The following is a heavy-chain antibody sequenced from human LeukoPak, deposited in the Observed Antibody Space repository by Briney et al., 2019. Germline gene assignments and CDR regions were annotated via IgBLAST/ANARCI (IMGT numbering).Heavy chain of an antibody. D-gene: IGHD1-26*01. V-gene: IGHV1-69*08. CDR3: TRVNLRGSQYNWFDP. CDR1: GGTLNSHI. J-gene: IGHJ5*02. CDR2: ITPIIDTA. Sequence: SVKVSCKTSGGTLNSHIFSWVRQAPGQGLEWMGKITPIIDTAKYSQRFQGRVTITADKSTTTVYMELSSLKSGDTAVYYCTRVNLRGSQYNWFDPWGQGTLVTVSS.